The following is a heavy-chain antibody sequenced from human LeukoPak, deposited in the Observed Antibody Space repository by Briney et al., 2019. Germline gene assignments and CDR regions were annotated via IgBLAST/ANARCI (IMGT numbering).Heavy chain of an antibody. CDR2: IKQDGSQE. D-gene: IGHD3-3*01. CDR3: ARGVPYDSWSGPHYSDY. CDR1: GFNFNNYW. J-gene: IGHJ4*02. Sequence: GGSLRLSCAASGFNFNNYWMSWVRQAPGKGLEWVAHIKQDGSQEYYVDSVKGRFTISRDSAKNSLYLQMNSLRAEDTAVYYCARGVPYDSWSGPHYSDYWGQGTLVTVSS. V-gene: IGHV3-7*01.